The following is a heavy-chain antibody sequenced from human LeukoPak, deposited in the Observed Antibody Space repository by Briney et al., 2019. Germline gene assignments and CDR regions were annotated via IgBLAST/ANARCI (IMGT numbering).Heavy chain of an antibody. CDR2: ISDDGRNV. CDR1: GFTFSSYA. D-gene: IGHD3-16*01. CDR3: ARDSHPYDSTTFQH. J-gene: IGHJ1*01. Sequence: GRSLRLSCAASGFTFSSYAMHWVRQAPGKGLEWVAVISDDGRNVYYADSVQGRFIISRDNSKNTQYLQMNSLSSEDTAVYYCARDSHPYDSTTFQHWGQGTLVTVSS. V-gene: IGHV3-30*01.